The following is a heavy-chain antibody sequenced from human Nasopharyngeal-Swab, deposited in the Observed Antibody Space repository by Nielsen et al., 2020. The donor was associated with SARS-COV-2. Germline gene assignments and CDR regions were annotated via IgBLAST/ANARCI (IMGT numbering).Heavy chain of an antibody. CDR3: AKDPEYSGSWFNY. Sequence: GESLKISCAASGFTFGTYSMNWVRQAPGKGLEWVSAISGSGGSTYYADSVKGRFTISRDNSKNTLYLQMNSLRADDTAVYYCAKDPEYSGSWFNYWGQGTLVTVSS. J-gene: IGHJ4*02. V-gene: IGHV3-23*01. CDR1: GFTFGTYS. D-gene: IGHD1-26*01. CDR2: ISGSGGST.